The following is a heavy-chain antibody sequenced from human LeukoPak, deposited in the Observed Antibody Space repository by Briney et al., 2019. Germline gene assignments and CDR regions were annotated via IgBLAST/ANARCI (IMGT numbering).Heavy chain of an antibody. D-gene: IGHD6-13*01. J-gene: IGHJ4*02. Sequence: GGSLRLPCAASGFTFDDYAMHWVRQAPGKGLEWVSGISWNSGSIGYADSVKGRFTISRDNAKNSLYLQMNSLGAEDMALYYCAKGIAAAGQGLFDYWGQGTLVTVSS. CDR1: GFTFDDYA. CDR3: AKGIAAAGQGLFDY. CDR2: ISWNSGSI. V-gene: IGHV3-9*03.